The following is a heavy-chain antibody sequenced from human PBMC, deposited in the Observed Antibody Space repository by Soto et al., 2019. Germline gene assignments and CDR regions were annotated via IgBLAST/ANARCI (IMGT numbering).Heavy chain of an antibody. D-gene: IGHD3-22*01. CDR1: GYTFSSYG. CDR3: ARDTMIPANWFDP. Sequence: QVQLMQSGPEVKKPGASVKVSCKASGYTFSSYGISWVRQAPGQGIEWMGWISAHNGNTEYAQSLQGSVSMTTDTSTSTAYMVLRSLRSDDTAVYYCARDTMIPANWFDPWGQGTLVTVSS. J-gene: IGHJ5*02. V-gene: IGHV1-18*01. CDR2: ISAHNGNT.